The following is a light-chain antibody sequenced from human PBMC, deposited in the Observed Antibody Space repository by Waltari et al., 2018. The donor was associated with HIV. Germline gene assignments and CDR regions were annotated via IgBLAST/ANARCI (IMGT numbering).Light chain of an antibody. Sequence: DLVMTPSPDSLAVSPGERANINFKFSPGVFYGSNNKNYVVWYQQRPGQPPKLLIYWASSRESGGPDRFSGSAAGTDFTLTISSLQAEDVAVYYCQQYYNLPWTFGQGTKVEIK. V-gene: IGKV4-1*01. CDR3: QQYYNLPWT. CDR1: PGVFYGSNNKNY. CDR2: WAS. J-gene: IGKJ1*01.